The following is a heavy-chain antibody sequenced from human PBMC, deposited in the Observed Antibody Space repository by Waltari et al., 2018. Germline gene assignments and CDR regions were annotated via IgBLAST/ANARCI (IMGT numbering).Heavy chain of an antibody. CDR1: GGTFSSYA. J-gene: IGHJ3*02. V-gene: IGHV1-69*13. Sequence: QVQLVQSGAEVKKPGSSVKVSCKASGGTFSSYAISWVRQAPGQGLEWMGGIIPIFGKANYAQKFQGRVTITADESTSTAYMELSSLRSEETAVYYCARDISNCGGFGAFDIWGQGTMVTVSS. CDR3: ARDISNCGGFGAFDI. CDR2: IIPIFGKA. D-gene: IGHD3-10*01.